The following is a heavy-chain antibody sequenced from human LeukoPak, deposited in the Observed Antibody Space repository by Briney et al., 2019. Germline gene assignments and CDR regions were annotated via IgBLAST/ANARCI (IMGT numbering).Heavy chain of an antibody. D-gene: IGHD3-3*01. CDR1: EYTLTELS. J-gene: IGHJ3*02. V-gene: IGHV1-24*01. Sequence: ASVKVSCKVSEYTLTELSMHWVRQAPGKGLEWMGGFDPEDGETIYAQKFQGRVTMTEDTSTDTAYMELSSLRSEDTAVYYCATDGAYDFWSRDAFDIWDQGTMVTVSS. CDR2: FDPEDGET. CDR3: ATDGAYDFWSRDAFDI.